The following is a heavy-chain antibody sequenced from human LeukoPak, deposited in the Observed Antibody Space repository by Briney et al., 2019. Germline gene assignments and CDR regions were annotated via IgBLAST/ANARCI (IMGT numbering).Heavy chain of an antibody. J-gene: IGHJ6*03. D-gene: IGHD2/OR15-2a*01. CDR3: TKDAYGGATFFYYMDV. Sequence: GGSLRLSCAGSGFTFDDYAMHWVRQTPGKGLEWVSGISWSSGNIAYADFVGGRFTISRDNAKNSLSLQMNSLSDEDTAVYYCTKDAYGGATFFYYMDVWGKGTTVTVSS. V-gene: IGHV3-9*01. CDR2: ISWSSGNI. CDR1: GFTFDDYA.